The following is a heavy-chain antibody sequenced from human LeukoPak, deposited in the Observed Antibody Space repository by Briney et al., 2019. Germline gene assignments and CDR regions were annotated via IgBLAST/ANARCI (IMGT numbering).Heavy chain of an antibody. J-gene: IGHJ4*02. D-gene: IGHD3-10*01. Sequence: KSSETLSLTCTVPGGSISSYYRSWIRQPPGKGLEWIGYIFYGGITNYNPSLSLKSRVTISVDTSKNQFSLKLSSVTAADTAMYYCATGSGSYYKPFDYWGQGTLVTVSS. V-gene: IGHV4-59*08. CDR1: GGSISSYY. CDR2: IFYGGIT. CDR3: ATGSGSYYKPFDY.